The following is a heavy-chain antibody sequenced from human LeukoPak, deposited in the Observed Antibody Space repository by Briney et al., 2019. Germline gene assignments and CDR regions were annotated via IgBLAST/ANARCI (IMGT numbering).Heavy chain of an antibody. Sequence: SETLSLTCTVSGGSISSYYWSWIRQPPGKGLEWIGYIYYSGSTNYNPSLKSRVTIPVDTSKNQFSLKLSSVTAADTAVYYCAREVSVGAIDYWGQGTLVTVSS. CDR3: AREVSVGAIDY. J-gene: IGHJ4*02. V-gene: IGHV4-59*01. CDR1: GGSISSYY. D-gene: IGHD1-26*01. CDR2: IYYSGST.